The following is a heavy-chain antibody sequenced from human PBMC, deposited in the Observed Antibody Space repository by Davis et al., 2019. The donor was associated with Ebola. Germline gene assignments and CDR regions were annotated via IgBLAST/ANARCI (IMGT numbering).Heavy chain of an antibody. CDR1: GGSFSGYF. V-gene: IGHV4-34*01. D-gene: IGHD6-19*01. J-gene: IGHJ6*02. CDR2: INHSGST. CDR3: EAGMDV. Sequence: MPSETLSLTCAVYGGSFSGYFWSWIRQPPGKGLEWIGEINHSGSTNYNPSLKSRVTTSVDTSKNQLSLKLSSVTADDTAVYYCEAGMDVWGQGTTVIVSS.